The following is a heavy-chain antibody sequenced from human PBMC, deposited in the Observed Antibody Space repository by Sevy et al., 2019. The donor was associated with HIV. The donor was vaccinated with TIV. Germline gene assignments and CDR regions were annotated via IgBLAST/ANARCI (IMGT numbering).Heavy chain of an antibody. CDR3: AKDRVSVYSYFDY. D-gene: IGHD4-4*01. V-gene: IGHV3-9*01. Sequence: GGSLRLSCAASGFTFDDYAMHWVRQAPGKGLEWVSGISWNSGSIGYADSVKGRFTISRDNAKNSLYLQMNSLRAEDTALYYCAKDRVSVYSYFDYWGLGTLVTVSS. CDR2: ISWNSGSI. J-gene: IGHJ4*02. CDR1: GFTFDDYA.